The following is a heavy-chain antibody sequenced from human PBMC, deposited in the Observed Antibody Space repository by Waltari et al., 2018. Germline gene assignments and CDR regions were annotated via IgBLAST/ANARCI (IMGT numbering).Heavy chain of an antibody. V-gene: IGHV3-48*03. J-gene: IGHJ4*02. CDR2: ISSSAITI. CDR3: ARERGYDYGIDH. D-gene: IGHD5-18*01. CDR1: GFTLSNYD. Sequence: EVQLVESGGHLVQPGGSLRLSCSVSGFTLSNYDMNWVRQAPGKRWEWISFISSSAITIHYAASVKGRFAVSRDNAKNSLYLQMNNLRAEDTAFYFCARERGYDYGIDHWGQGTLVTVSS.